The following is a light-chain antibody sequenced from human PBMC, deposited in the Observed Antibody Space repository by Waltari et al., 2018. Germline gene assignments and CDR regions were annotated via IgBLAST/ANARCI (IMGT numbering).Light chain of an antibody. CDR3: AAWDDSLNGPV. Sequence: QSGPTQPPSGSAPPRPRVTTASSGRRPKLGHTAVNWYQQLPGKAPKLLIYYNDLLPSGVSDRFSGSKSGTSASLAISGLQSEDEADYYCAAWDDSLNGPVFGGGTKLTVV. V-gene: IGLV1-36*01. CDR2: YND. CDR1: RPKLGHTA. J-gene: IGLJ3*02.